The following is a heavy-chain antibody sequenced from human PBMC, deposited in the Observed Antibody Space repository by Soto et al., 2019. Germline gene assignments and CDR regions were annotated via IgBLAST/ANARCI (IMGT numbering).Heavy chain of an antibody. J-gene: IGHJ4*02. V-gene: IGHV4-4*02. CDR3: ARAWSGWEFDY. CDR2: IYHSGST. D-gene: IGHD1-26*01. CDR1: SGSISSSNW. Sequence: QVQLQESGPGLVKPSGTLSLTCAVSSGSISSSNWWSWVRQPPGKGLEWIGEIYHSGSTNYNPSLNSRVTISVDKSKNQFPLKLSSVTAADTAVYYCARAWSGWEFDYWGQGTLVTVSS.